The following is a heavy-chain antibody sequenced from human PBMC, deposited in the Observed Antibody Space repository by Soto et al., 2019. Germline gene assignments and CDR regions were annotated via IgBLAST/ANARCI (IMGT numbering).Heavy chain of an antibody. J-gene: IGHJ4*02. Sequence: PGGSLRLSCATSGFTFSSYSMSWVRQAPGKGLEWVSGFRTSGDGGTTYYADSVKGRFTISRDNSKNMLFLQMNSLRAEDTAIYYCAKKVNSGPGSQYFDYRGQGTLVPLSS. CDR2: FRTSGDGGTT. CDR1: GFTFSSYS. CDR3: AKKVNSGPGSQYFDY. V-gene: IGHV3-23*01. D-gene: IGHD3-10*01.